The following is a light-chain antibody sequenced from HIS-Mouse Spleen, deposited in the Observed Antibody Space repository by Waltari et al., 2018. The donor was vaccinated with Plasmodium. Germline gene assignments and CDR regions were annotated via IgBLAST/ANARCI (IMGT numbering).Light chain of an antibody. V-gene: IGLV3-10*01. CDR1: ALQTNY. CDR3: YSTDSSGNHRV. J-gene: IGLJ3*02. Sequence: SYELTQPPPVSVSPGQTARITCSGDALQTNYAYWYQQKSGQAPVLVIYEDSKRPSGIPERFSGSSSGTMATLTISGAQVEDEADYYCYSTDSSGNHRVFGGGTKLTVL. CDR2: EDS.